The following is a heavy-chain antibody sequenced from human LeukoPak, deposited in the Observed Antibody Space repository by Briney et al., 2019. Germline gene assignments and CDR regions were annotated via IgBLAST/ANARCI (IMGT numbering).Heavy chain of an antibody. CDR2: INPNSGGT. Sequence: GASLKLSCKASGYTFTGYYMHWVRQAPGQGLEWRGWINPNSGGTTYAQKFQGRVTMTRDTSISTAYMELSRLRSDDTAVYYCARSDYSYYDILTGYCPWGQGTLVTVSS. D-gene: IGHD3-9*01. CDR3: ARSDYSYYDILTGYCP. J-gene: IGHJ5*02. CDR1: GYTFTGYY. V-gene: IGHV1-2*02.